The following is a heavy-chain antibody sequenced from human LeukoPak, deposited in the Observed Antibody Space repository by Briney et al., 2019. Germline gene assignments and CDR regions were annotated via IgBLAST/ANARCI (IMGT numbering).Heavy chain of an antibody. V-gene: IGHV4-4*07. J-gene: IGHJ4*02. D-gene: IGHD3-22*01. CDR3: ARAGDYYDSSSGEYYFDY. Sequence: SETLSLTCTVSGGSISSYYWSWIRQPAGKGLEWIGRIYTSGSTNYNPSPKSRVTMSVDTSKNQFSLKLSSVTAADTAVYYCARAGDYYDSSSGEYYFDYWGQGTLVTVSS. CDR2: IYTSGST. CDR1: GGSISSYY.